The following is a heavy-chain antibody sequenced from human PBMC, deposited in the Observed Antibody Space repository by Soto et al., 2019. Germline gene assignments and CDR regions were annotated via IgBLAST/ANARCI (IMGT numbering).Heavy chain of an antibody. V-gene: IGHV4-59*01. CDR2: IYYSGST. Sequence: SSETLSLTCTVSGGSISSYYWTWIRQLPGKGLEWIGYIYYSGSTDYNPSLKSRVTISVDTSKNQFSLTLRSVTAADTAVYYCARGVDRQWADYWGQGTLVTVSS. D-gene: IGHD1-26*01. J-gene: IGHJ4*02. CDR3: ARGVDRQWADY. CDR1: GGSISSYY.